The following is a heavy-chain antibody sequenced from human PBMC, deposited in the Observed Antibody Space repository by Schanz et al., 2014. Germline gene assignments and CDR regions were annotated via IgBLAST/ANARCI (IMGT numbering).Heavy chain of an antibody. CDR2: ISSSGTTI. V-gene: IGHV3-48*01. J-gene: IGHJ6*02. Sequence: QLVGSGGGLIQPGGSLRLSCTASGFAFSSYSMNWVRQAPGKGLEWVSYISSSGTTIYYADSVKGRFTISRDNAKNSLFLQMNSLRVEDTAVYYCAREEGWGIAAAGAKHYYYGMDVWGQGTTVTVSS. D-gene: IGHD6-13*01. CDR3: AREEGWGIAAAGAKHYYYGMDV. CDR1: GFAFSSYS.